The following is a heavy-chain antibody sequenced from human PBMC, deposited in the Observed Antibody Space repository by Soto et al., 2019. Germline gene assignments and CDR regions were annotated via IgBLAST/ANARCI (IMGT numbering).Heavy chain of an antibody. CDR1: GYTFTTYG. Sequence: QIHLVQSGAEVKKPGASVKVSCKASGYTFTTYGFSWVRQALGQGLEWMGWISTYNGNTNYAQKFQGRVTMTTDTPTRTAYMELRSLRSDDTAVYYCAREWGRYDSSGSCDYWGQGTLVTVSS. V-gene: IGHV1-18*01. D-gene: IGHD3-22*01. CDR2: ISTYNGNT. J-gene: IGHJ4*02. CDR3: AREWGRYDSSGSCDY.